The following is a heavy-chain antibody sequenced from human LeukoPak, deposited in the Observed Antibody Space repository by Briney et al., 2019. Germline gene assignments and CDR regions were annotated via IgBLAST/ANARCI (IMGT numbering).Heavy chain of an antibody. CDR3: ARKCGNGDLGGCDYYWGLDV. D-gene: IGHD4-17*01. CDR1: GGSVSSGTYY. Sequence: KPSETLSLTCTVSGGSVSSGTYYWSWVRQPPGKGLGWFGYISYIGNTNYNPSLKNRVTISLDTSKNQFSLKLTSVTAADTAMYYCARKCGNGDLGGCDYYWGLDVWGQGTTVTVSS. V-gene: IGHV4-61*01. J-gene: IGHJ6*02. CDR2: ISYIGNT.